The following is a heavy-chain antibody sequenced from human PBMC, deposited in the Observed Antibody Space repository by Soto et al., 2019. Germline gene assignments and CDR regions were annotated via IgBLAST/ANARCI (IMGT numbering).Heavy chain of an antibody. Sequence: GASVKVSCKASGFTFTSSAVQWVRQARGQRLEWIGWIVVGSGNTNYAQKFQERVTITRDMSTSTAYMELSSLRSEDTAVYYCAADLGVVNRLGSWSGRYYYYGMDVWGQGTTATVSS. CDR2: IVVGSGNT. D-gene: IGHD6-13*01. J-gene: IGHJ6*02. CDR3: AADLGVVNRLGSWSGRYYYYGMDV. V-gene: IGHV1-58*01. CDR1: GFTFTSSA.